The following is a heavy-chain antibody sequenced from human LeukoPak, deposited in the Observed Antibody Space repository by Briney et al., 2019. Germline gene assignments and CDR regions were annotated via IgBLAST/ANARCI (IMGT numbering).Heavy chain of an antibody. CDR3: AKDRDGFWSGYYITDY. CDR1: GFTFSSYG. V-gene: IGHV3-30*02. CDR2: IRYDGSNK. J-gene: IGHJ4*02. Sequence: GGSLRLSCAASGFTFSSYGMHWVRQAPGKGLEWVAFIRYDGSNKYYADSVKGRLTISRDNSKNTLYLQMKSLRAEDTAVYYCAKDRDGFWSGYYITDYWGQGTLVTVSS. D-gene: IGHD3-3*01.